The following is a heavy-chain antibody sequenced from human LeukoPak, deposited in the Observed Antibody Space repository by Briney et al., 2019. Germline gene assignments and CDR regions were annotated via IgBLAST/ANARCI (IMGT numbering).Heavy chain of an antibody. J-gene: IGHJ4*02. CDR2: IKQDGSEK. D-gene: IGHD3-16*01. CDR1: GFTFSSYW. Sequence: GGSLRLSCAASGFTFSSYWMSWVRQAPGKGLEWVANIKQDGSEKYHVDSVKGRFTISRDNAKNSLYLQMNSLRAEDTAVYYCARDHSYDYVWGSYEDYWGQGTLVTVSS. CDR3: ARDHSYDYVWGSYEDY. V-gene: IGHV3-7*01.